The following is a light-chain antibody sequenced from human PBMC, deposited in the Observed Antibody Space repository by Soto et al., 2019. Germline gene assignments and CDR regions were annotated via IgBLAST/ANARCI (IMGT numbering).Light chain of an antibody. V-gene: IGKV1-8*01. Sequence: AIRMTQSPSSLSASTGDRVTITCRASQGISSYLAWYQQKPGKAPKLLIYAASTLQSGVPSRFSGSGSGTDFTLTISCLQSEDFETYDCQQYYTYTRTFGQGTKVDIK. CDR1: QGISSY. CDR3: QQYYTYTRT. J-gene: IGKJ1*01. CDR2: AAS.